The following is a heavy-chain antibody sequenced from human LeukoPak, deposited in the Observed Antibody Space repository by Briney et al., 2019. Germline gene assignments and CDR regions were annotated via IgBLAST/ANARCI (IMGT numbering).Heavy chain of an antibody. D-gene: IGHD3-10*01. J-gene: IGHJ4*02. CDR1: GFMFSSYG. Sequence: GGSLRLSCAASGFMFSSYGMSWVRQAPGKGLEWVSSIAGSGYSTNYADSVRGRFTISRDYSKSTLYLQMNSLRDDDTAIYYCARGGAYGSGSYLADWGQGILVTVSS. CDR3: ARGGAYGSGSYLAD. V-gene: IGHV3-23*01. CDR2: IAGSGYST.